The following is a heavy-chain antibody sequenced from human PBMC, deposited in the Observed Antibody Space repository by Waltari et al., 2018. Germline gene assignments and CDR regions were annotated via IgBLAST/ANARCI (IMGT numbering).Heavy chain of an antibody. V-gene: IGHV3-48*03. CDR3: ARDSQAIFGVSGDYFDY. J-gene: IGHJ4*02. CDR2: ISSSGSTI. D-gene: IGHD3-3*01. CDR1: GFTFSSYE. Sequence: EVQLVESGGGLVQPGGSLRLSCAASGFTFSSYEMNWVRQAPGKGLEWVSYISSSGSTIYYADSVKGRFTIPRDNAKNSLYLQMNSLRAEDTAVYYCARDSQAIFGVSGDYFDYWGQGTLVTVSS.